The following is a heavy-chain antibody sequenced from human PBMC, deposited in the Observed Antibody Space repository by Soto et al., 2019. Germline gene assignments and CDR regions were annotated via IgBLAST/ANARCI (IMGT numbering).Heavy chain of an antibody. V-gene: IGHV3-48*03. CDR3: AREKSPYPSISGGMDV. CDR2: ISSSGSTL. Sequence: GGSLRLSCAASGFTFSSYEMNWVRQAPGKGLEWVSYISSSGSTLYYADSVKGRFTISRDNAKNSLYLQMNSLRAEDTAVYYCAREKSPYPSISGGMDVWGPGTLVTVSS. CDR1: GFTFSSYE. D-gene: IGHD3-10*01. J-gene: IGHJ6*02.